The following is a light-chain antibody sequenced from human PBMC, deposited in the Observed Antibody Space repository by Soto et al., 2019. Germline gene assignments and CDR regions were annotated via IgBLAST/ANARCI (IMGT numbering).Light chain of an antibody. CDR1: SSDVGAFNF. CDR2: NVY. V-gene: IGLV2-14*03. J-gene: IGLJ1*01. CDR3: NSHTTSGIRV. Sequence: QSALTQPASVSGSPGQSITISCTGTSSDVGAFNFVSWHQQHPGKAPKLMIYNVYDRPSGVSYRFSGSKYGNTASLTISGLQGEDEADYYCNSHTTSGIRVFGTGTKVTVL.